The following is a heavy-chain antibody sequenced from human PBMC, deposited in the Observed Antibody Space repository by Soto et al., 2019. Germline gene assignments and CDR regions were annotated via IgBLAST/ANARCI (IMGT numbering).Heavy chain of an antibody. CDR2: ISAYNGNT. Sequence: ASVKVSCKASGYTFTTYGVRWVRQAPGLGLEWMGWISAYNGNTNYAQKFHCRVTMTTDASANTAYLELRSLRSDDTAVYYCARQEGHIEPMIGEFDFWG. V-gene: IGHV1-18*01. J-gene: IGHJ4*01. CDR1: GYTFTTYG. CDR3: ARQEGHIEPMIGEFDF. D-gene: IGHD3-10*02.